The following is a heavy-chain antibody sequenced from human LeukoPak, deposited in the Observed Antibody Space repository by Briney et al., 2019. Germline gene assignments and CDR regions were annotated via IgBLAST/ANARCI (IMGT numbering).Heavy chain of an antibody. Sequence: GASVKVSLTSSGGTFSSYAISWVRQAPGQGLEWMGGIIPIFGTANFAQKFQGRVTITADESTSTAYMELSSLRSEDTAVYYCARGESSRWSSPVSTTHFCSTMDVWGQGTPVTVPS. J-gene: IGHJ6*02. D-gene: IGHD6-13*01. CDR1: GGTFSSYA. CDR3: ARGESSRWSSPVSTTHFCSTMDV. CDR2: IIPIFGTA. V-gene: IGHV1-69*13.